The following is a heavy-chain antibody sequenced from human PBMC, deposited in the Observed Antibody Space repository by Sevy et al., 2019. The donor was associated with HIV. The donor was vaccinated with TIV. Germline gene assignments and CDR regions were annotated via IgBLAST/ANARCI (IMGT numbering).Heavy chain of an antibody. Sequence: GGSLRLSCAASGFSVSNNYMSCVRQAPGKGLEWVSLIYSGGTTDYADAVKGRFTISRDNSKNMVFLQMNGLRAEDTGMYYSVRGGYYEGYAFDIWGRGTLVTVSS. D-gene: IGHD3-3*01. CDR3: VRGGYYEGYAFDI. J-gene: IGHJ3*02. CDR1: GFSVSNNY. V-gene: IGHV3-66*01. CDR2: IYSGGTT.